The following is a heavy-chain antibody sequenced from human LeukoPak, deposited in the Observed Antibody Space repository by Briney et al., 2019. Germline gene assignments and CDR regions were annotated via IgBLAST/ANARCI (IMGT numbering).Heavy chain of an antibody. CDR3: AKDSSHDFWSGYISQNPNLRRGSYFDL. D-gene: IGHD3-3*01. CDR2: ISWNSGSS. V-gene: IGHV3-9*01. CDR1: GFTFSDYA. J-gene: IGHJ4*02. Sequence: GGSLRLSCAASGFTFSDYAMHWVRQAPGKGLEWVSGISWNSGSSGYVDSVKGRFSISRDNAKKSLYLQMNSLRAEDTALYYCAKDSSHDFWSGYISQNPNLRRGSYFDLWGQGTLVTVSS.